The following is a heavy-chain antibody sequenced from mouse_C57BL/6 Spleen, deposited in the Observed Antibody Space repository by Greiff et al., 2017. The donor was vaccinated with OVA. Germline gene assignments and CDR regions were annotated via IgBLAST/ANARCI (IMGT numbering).Heavy chain of an antibody. CDR1: GYTFTSYW. J-gene: IGHJ2*01. Sequence: QVHVKQPGAELVKPGASVKVSCKASGYTFTSYWMHWVKQRPGQGLEWIGRIHPSDSDTNYNQKFKGKSTLTVDKSSGTAYMQLSSLTSEDSAVYYCARNFGVPYYFDYWGQGTTLTVSS. CDR3: ARNFGVPYYFDY. V-gene: IGHV1-74*01. CDR2: IHPSDSDT.